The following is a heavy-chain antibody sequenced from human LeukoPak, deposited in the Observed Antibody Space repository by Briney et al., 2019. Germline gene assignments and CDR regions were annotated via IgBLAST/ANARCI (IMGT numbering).Heavy chain of an antibody. CDR3: ARDKIVGATYFDY. CDR1: GVTFSSYG. V-gene: IGHV3-30*02. J-gene: IGHJ4*02. D-gene: IGHD1-26*01. CDR2: IRYDGSNK. Sequence: AGGSLRLSCAASGVTFSSYGRHWVRQAPGKGLECVAFIRYDGSNKYYADSVKGRFTISRDNSKNSLYLQMNSLRAEDTAVYYCARDKIVGATYFDYWGQGTLVTVSS.